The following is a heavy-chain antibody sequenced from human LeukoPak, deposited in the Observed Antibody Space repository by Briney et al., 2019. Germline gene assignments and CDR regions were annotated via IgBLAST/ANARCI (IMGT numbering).Heavy chain of an antibody. CDR1: GYTLTELS. J-gene: IGHJ4*02. CDR2: FDPEDGET. Sequence: GASVKVSCTVSGYTLTELSMHWVRQAPGKGLEWMGGFDPEDGETIYAQKFQGRVTMTEDTSTDTAYMELSSLRSEDTAVYYCATDPLYYYDSSGYYPPLRYWGQGTLVTVSS. CDR3: ATDPLYYYDSSGYYPPLRY. V-gene: IGHV1-24*01. D-gene: IGHD3-22*01.